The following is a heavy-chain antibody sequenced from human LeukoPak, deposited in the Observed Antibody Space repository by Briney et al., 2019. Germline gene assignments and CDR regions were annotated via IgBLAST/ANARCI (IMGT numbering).Heavy chain of an antibody. J-gene: IGHJ3*01. CDR2: MTPNSGNT. D-gene: IGHD2-21*02. Sequence: ASVKVSCKASEYTFTNYDINWLRQGTGQGLEWMAWMTPNSGNTGHEQKFQGRLTMTRDISISTAYMGLSSLRSEDTAVYYCAFCGGDCGGAFDVWGQGTTVTVSS. CDR3: AFCGGDCGGAFDV. V-gene: IGHV1-8*01. CDR1: EYTFTNYD.